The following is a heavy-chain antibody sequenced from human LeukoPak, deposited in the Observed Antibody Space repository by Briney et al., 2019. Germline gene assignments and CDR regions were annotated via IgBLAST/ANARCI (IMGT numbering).Heavy chain of an antibody. CDR1: GFTFSNYY. D-gene: IGHD3-10*01. CDR3: ASPATYYGSGSYYY. J-gene: IGHJ4*02. V-gene: IGHV3-11*01. CDR2: ISSSGSTI. Sequence: PGGSLRLSCAASGFTFSNYYMSWIRQAPGKGLEWVSYISSSGSTIYYADSVKGRFTISRDNAKDSLYLQMNSLRAEDTAVYYCASPATYYGSGSYYYWGQGTLVTVSS.